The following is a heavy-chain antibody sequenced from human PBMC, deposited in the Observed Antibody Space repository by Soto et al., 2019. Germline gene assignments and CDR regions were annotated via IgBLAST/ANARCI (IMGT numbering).Heavy chain of an antibody. CDR2: INAGNGNT. D-gene: IGHD6-19*01. CDR1: GYTFTSYA. J-gene: IGHJ4*02. Sequence: ASVKVSCKASGYTFTSYAMHWVRQAPGQRLEWMGWINAGNGNTKYSQKFQGRVTITRDTSASTAYMELSSLRSEDTAVYYCARDHQGGGVRRHSGWLSLNYFDYWGQGTPVTVSS. CDR3: ARDHQGGGVRRHSGWLSLNYFDY. V-gene: IGHV1-3*01.